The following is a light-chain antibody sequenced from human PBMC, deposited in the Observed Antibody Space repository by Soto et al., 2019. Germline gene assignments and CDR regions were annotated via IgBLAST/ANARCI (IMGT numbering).Light chain of an antibody. V-gene: IGLV2-8*01. CDR1: SSDVGGYNY. J-gene: IGLJ1*01. CDR3: SSYAGSNNV. Sequence: QSVLTQPPSASGSPGQSVTISCTGTSSDVGGYNYVSWYQQHPGKAPKLMIYEVSKRPSGVPDRFSGSKSGNTACLTVSGLQAEDEADYYCSSYAGSNNVFGTGTKVTVL. CDR2: EVS.